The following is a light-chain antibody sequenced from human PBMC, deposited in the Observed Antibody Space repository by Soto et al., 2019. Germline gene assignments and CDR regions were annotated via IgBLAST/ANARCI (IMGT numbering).Light chain of an antibody. CDR1: QSLLHSNGYNY. V-gene: IGKV2-28*01. CDR3: MQALQTPWT. CDR2: LGS. Sequence: DIVMTQSPLSLPVTPGEPASISCRSSQSLLHSNGYNYLDWYLQKPGQSPQLLIYLGSNRASGVPDRFSVSGSGTDLTLKISRVEAEDVGVYYCMQALQTPWTFGQGTKVEIK. J-gene: IGKJ1*01.